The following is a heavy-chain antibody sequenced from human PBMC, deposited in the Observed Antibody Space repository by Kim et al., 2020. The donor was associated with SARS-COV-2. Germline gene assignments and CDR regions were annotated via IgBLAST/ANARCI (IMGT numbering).Heavy chain of an antibody. CDR2: ISGRTSTI. D-gene: IGHD2-21*01. CDR3: VRGVDVGADY. J-gene: IGHJ4*02. Sequence: GGSLRLSCAASGFIISSYNMNWVRQAPGKGLEWVSKISGRTSTIYYADSVKGRFTISRDNAKNSLYLQMNSLRDEDTAVYYCVRGVDVGADYWGQGTLVTVSS. V-gene: IGHV3-48*02. CDR1: GFIISSYN.